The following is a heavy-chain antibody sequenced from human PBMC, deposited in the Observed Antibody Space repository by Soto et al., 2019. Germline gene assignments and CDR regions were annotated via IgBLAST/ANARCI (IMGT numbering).Heavy chain of an antibody. J-gene: IGHJ5*02. Sequence: QVQLVQSGAEVKKPGSSVKVSCKASGGSFSSNTITWVRQAPGQGLEWMGRVIPIPGLANYAQRFQDRVTITADITTNTAYMELTSLTSDDTAVYYCARDPTPAYSATVGGFDPWGQGTLVTVSS. CDR2: VIPIPGLA. CDR1: GGSFSSNT. CDR3: ARDPTPAYSATVGGFDP. D-gene: IGHD6-13*01. V-gene: IGHV1-69*08.